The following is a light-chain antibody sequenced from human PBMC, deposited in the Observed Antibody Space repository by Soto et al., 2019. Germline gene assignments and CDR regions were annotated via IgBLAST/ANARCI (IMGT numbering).Light chain of an antibody. CDR3: HHYGSSPPYT. CDR1: QSVSSNS. CDR2: GAS. Sequence: EIVLTQSPGTLSLSPGDRATLSCRASQSVSSNSLAWYQQKPGQGPRLLIYGASGRATGIPDRFSGSGSGTDFTLTIIRREPEDVAVYYCHHYGSSPPYTFGQGTNLEIK. J-gene: IGKJ2*01. V-gene: IGKV3-20*01.